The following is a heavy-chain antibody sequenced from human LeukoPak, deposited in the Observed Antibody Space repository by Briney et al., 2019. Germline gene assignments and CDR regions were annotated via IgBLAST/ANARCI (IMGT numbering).Heavy chain of an antibody. CDR3: ASSYYYGSGSLYYYGMDV. V-gene: IGHV4-4*07. CDR2: IYTSGST. CDR1: GGSISSYY. Sequence: SETLSLTCTVSGGSISSYYWSWIRQPAGKGLEWIGRIYTSGSTNYSPSLKSRVTMSVDTSKNQFSLKLSSVTAADTAVYYCASSYYYGSGSLYYYGMDVWGQGTTVTVSS. D-gene: IGHD3-10*01. J-gene: IGHJ6*02.